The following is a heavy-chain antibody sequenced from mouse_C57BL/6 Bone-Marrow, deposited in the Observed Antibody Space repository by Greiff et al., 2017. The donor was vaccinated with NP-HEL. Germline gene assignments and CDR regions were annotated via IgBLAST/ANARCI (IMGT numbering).Heavy chain of an antibody. CDR3: ARSVSRYFDY. J-gene: IGHJ2*01. CDR2: IYPSDSET. Sequence: QVQLQQPGAELVRPGSSVKLSCKASGYTFTSYWMDWVKQRPGQGLEWIGNIYPSDSETNYNQKFKDKATLTVDKSSSTAYMQLSSLTSEDSAVYYCARSVSRYFDYWGQGTTLTVSS. CDR1: GYTFTSYW. D-gene: IGHD2-2*01. V-gene: IGHV1-61*01.